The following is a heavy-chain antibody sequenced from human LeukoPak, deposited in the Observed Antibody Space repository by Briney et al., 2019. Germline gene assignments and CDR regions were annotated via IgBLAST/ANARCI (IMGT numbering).Heavy chain of an antibody. D-gene: IGHD3-10*01. CDR1: GYIIATYY. CDR2: IIPIFGTA. Sequence: SVKVSCKASGYIIATYYIDWVRQAPGQGLEWMGGIIPIFGTANYAQKFQGRVTITADESTSTAYMELSSLRSEDTAVYYCVLNSRMVRDDAFDIWGQGTMVTVSS. V-gene: IGHV1-69*13. CDR3: VLNSRMVRDDAFDI. J-gene: IGHJ3*02.